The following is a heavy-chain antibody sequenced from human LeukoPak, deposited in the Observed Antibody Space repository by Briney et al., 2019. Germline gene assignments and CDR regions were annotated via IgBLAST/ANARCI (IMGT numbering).Heavy chain of an antibody. CDR2: ISYDGRNK. V-gene: IGHV3-30*03. CDR1: GFTFSSYG. J-gene: IGHJ4*02. D-gene: IGHD3-10*01. CDR3: AILGSPSFDY. Sequence: PGGSLRLSCAASGFTFSSYGMHWVRQAPGKGLEWVAVISYDGRNKYYADSVKGRFTISRDNSKNTLYLQMNSLRAEDTAVYYCAILGSPSFDYWGQGTLVTVSS.